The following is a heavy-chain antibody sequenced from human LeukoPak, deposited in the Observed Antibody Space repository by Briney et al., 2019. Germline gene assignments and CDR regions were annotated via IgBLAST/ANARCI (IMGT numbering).Heavy chain of an antibody. CDR1: GFTFSSYA. CDR3: ARSSGGYSYGYSFDY. D-gene: IGHD5-18*01. J-gene: IGHJ4*02. CDR2: ISGSGGST. V-gene: IGHV3-23*01. Sequence: GGSLRLSCAASGFTFSSYAMSWVRQAPGKGLEWVSAISGSGGSTYYADSVKGRFTISRDNSKNTLYLQMNSLRAEDTAVYYCARSSGGYSYGYSFDYWGQGTLVTVSS.